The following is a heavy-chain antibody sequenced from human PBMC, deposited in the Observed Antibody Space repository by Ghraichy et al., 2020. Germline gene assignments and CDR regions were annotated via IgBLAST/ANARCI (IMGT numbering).Heavy chain of an antibody. J-gene: IGHJ4*02. CDR3: AKRGEGAWYYDY. V-gene: IGHV3-23*01. D-gene: IGHD2-21*01. CDR2: ISGSGGTT. CDR1: GFTFSNYV. Sequence: GGSLRLSCAASGFTFSNYVMSWVRLAPGKGLEWVSAISGSGGTTYYADSVRGRFTISRDNSKNTLYLQMNSLRAEDTALYYCAKRGEGAWYYDYWGQGTLVTVSS.